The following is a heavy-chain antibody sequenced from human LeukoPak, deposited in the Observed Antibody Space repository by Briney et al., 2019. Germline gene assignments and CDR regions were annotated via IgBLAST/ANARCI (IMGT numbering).Heavy chain of an antibody. Sequence: PSETLSLTCTVSGASVSSYYWSWIRQPAGKGLEWIGRIFHSGSTNYNPSLKSRVIMSVDTSKNQFSLKLTSVTAADTAVYYCARGAWFDPWGLGTLVTVSS. V-gene: IGHV4-4*07. CDR1: GASVSSYY. J-gene: IGHJ5*02. CDR3: ARGAWFDP. CDR2: IFHSGST.